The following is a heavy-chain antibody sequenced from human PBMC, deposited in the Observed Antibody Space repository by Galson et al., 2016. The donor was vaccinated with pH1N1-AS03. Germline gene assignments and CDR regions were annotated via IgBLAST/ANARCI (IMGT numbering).Heavy chain of an antibody. Sequence: ETLSLTCTVSGGSISNYCWSWIRQPPGKGLEWIGYVYDSGNTHYNPSLKSRVAMSVDTSKNQFSLKLMSVTTADTAVYYRTRSYYRDYGDPPGGYWGQGTLVTVSS. V-gene: IGHV4-59*01. CDR2: VYDSGNT. D-gene: IGHD4-17*01. CDR1: GGSISNYC. J-gene: IGHJ4*02. CDR3: TRSYYRDYGDPPGGY.